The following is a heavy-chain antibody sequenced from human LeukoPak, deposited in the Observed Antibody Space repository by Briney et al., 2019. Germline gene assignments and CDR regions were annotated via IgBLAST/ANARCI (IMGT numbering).Heavy chain of an antibody. V-gene: IGHV1-46*01. J-gene: IGHJ1*01. CDR3: ARGGGGYCSGGSCYQEYFQH. CDR2: INPSGGST. D-gene: IGHD2-15*01. CDR1: GYTFTSYV. Sequence: ASVTVSCKASGYTFTSYVMHWVRPAPGQGREGMGIINPSGGSTSYAQKVQGRVNITRDTYTSTVYMELSSLRSEDTAVYYCARGGGGYCSGGSCYQEYFQHWGQGTLVTVSS.